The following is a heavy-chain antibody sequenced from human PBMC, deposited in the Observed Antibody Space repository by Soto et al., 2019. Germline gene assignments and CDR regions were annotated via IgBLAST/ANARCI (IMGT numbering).Heavy chain of an antibody. CDR3: ARDQGAPGIAVSHYGMDV. V-gene: IGHV1-69*01. J-gene: IGHJ6*02. CDR2: IIPIFGTA. D-gene: IGHD6-19*01. CDR1: GGTFSSYA. Sequence: QVQLVQSGAEVKKPGSSVKVSCKASGGTFSSYAISWVRQAPGQGLEWMGGIIPIFGTANYAQKFQGRVTITADESTSTAYMELSSLRSEDTAVYYCARDQGAPGIAVSHYGMDVWGQGTTVTVSS.